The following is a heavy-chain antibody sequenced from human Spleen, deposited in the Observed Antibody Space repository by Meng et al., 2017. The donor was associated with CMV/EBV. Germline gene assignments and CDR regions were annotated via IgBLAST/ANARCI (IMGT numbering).Heavy chain of an antibody. D-gene: IGHD4-23*01. CDR2: IRYEGGNT. J-gene: IGHJ4*02. CDR1: GFIFSNHG. CDR3: AKARVTYGGNSGFDY. Sequence: GGSLRLSCEASGFIFSNHGMHWVRQAPGKGLEWVSFIRYEGGNTNSEDSVKGRFTISRDNSKNTLYLQMNSLRVEDAAVYYCAKARVTYGGNSGFDYWGQGTLVTVSS. V-gene: IGHV3-30*02.